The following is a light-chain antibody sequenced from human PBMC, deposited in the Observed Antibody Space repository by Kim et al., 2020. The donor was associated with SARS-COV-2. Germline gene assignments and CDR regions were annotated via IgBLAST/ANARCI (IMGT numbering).Light chain of an antibody. J-gene: IGLJ2*01. V-gene: IGLV2-23*02. CDR3: CSYAGSSTPVV. Sequence: QSALTQPASVSGSPGQSITISCTGTSSDVGRYNLVSWYQQHPGKAPKLIIYEVSKRPSGVSNRFSGSKSGNTASLTNSGLQAEDEADYYCCSYAGSSTPVVFGGGTQLTVL. CDR1: SSDVGRYNL. CDR2: EVS.